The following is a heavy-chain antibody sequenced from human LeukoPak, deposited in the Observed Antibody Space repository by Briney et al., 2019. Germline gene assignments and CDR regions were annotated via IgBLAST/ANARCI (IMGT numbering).Heavy chain of an antibody. Sequence: ASVKVSCKASGYTFTGYYMHWVRQAPGQGLEWMGWINPNSGGTNYAQKFQGRVTMTRDTSISTAYMELSRLRSDDTAVYYCARRTRLGYHYYYMDVWGKGTTVTISS. CDR2: INPNSGGT. V-gene: IGHV1-2*02. CDR3: ARRTRLGYHYYYMDV. J-gene: IGHJ6*03. D-gene: IGHD3-16*01. CDR1: GYTFTGYY.